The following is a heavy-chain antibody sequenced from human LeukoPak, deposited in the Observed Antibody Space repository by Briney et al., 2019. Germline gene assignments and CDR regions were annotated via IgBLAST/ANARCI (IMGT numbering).Heavy chain of an antibody. J-gene: IGHJ5*02. Sequence: ASVKVSCKASGYTFISYYIHWVRQAPGQGLEWMGWMNPYSGNTGYAQNFQGRITITRNTSISTAYMELSSLRSEDTAVYYCARTQQLVLRSPLDPWGQGTLVTVSS. D-gene: IGHD6-13*01. CDR1: GYTFISYY. CDR3: ARTQQLVLRSPLDP. CDR2: MNPYSGNT. V-gene: IGHV1-8*01.